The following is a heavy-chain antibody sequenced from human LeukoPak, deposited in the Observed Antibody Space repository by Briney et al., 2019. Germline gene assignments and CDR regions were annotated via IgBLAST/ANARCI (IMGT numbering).Heavy chain of an antibody. J-gene: IGHJ4*02. CDR3: ASGPIGPRIVDY. Sequence: GGSLRLSCAASGFTFDDYAMSWVRQAPGKGLEWVSAISGSGGSTYYADSVKGRFTISRDNAKNSLYLQMNSLRAEETAVYYCASGPIGPRIVDYWGQGTLVTVSS. CDR1: GFTFDDYA. D-gene: IGHD3-10*01. CDR2: ISGSGGST. V-gene: IGHV3-23*01.